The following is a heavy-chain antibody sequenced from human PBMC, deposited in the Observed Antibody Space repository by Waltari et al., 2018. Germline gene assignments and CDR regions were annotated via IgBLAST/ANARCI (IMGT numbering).Heavy chain of an antibody. CDR3: ARDSAPNTYYDFWSGYAGADYYYGMDV. CDR2: IKQDGSEK. J-gene: IGHJ6*02. D-gene: IGHD3-3*01. Sequence: EVQLVESGGGLVQPGGSLRLSCAASGFTFSSYWMSWVRQAPGKGLAWVANIKQDGSEKYYVDSVKGRFTISRDNAKNSLYLQMNSLRAEDTAVYYCARDSAPNTYYDFWSGYAGADYYYGMDVWGQGTTVTVSS. CDR1: GFTFSSYW. V-gene: IGHV3-7*01.